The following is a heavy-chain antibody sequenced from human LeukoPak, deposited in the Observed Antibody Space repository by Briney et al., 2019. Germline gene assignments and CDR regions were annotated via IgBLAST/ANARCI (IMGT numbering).Heavy chain of an antibody. V-gene: IGHV3-23*01. CDR1: GFTFSTYA. Sequence: GGSLRLSCAASGFTFSTYAMSWVRQAPGKGLEWVSALSGGGDITYYADSVKGRFTISRDNPKNTLYLQMSSLRADDTAIYYCARQEYCSGGSCYTWFDPWGQGTLVTVSS. D-gene: IGHD2-15*01. CDR2: LSGGGDIT. J-gene: IGHJ5*02. CDR3: ARQEYCSGGSCYTWFDP.